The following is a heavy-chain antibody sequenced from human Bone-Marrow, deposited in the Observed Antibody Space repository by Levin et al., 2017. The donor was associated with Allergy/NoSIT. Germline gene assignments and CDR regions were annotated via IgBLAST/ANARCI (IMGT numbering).Heavy chain of an antibody. Sequence: ASVKVSCKASGYTFTGYYMHWVRQAPGQGLEWMGRINPNSGGTNYAQKFQGRVTMTRDTSISTAYMELSRLRSDDTAVYYCARGASGAGGYDYVWGSYRSAYYYYGMDVWGQGTTVTVSS. V-gene: IGHV1-2*06. D-gene: IGHD3-16*02. CDR2: INPNSGGT. J-gene: IGHJ6*02. CDR1: GYTFTGYY. CDR3: ARGASGAGGYDYVWGSYRSAYYYYGMDV.